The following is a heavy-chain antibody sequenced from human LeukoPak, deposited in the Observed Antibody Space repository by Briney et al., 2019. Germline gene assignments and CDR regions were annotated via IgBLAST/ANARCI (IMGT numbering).Heavy chain of an antibody. CDR1: GVTFSSYA. CDR3: VRPRGGIVAGSYYYYYGMDV. D-gene: IGHD6-13*01. J-gene: IGHJ6*04. Sequence: SAKVSCKASGVTFSSYAISWVRQAPGQRPEWIGDIIPIFGTANHALQLQGRVTITADESTSPAYMELRSLSSEATAVYYCVRPRGGIVAGSYYYYYGMDVWGKGTTVRVSS. V-gene: IGHV1-69*01. CDR2: IIPIFGTA.